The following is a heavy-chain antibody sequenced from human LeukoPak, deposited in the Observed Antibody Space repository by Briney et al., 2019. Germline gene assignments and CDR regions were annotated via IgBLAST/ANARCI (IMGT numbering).Heavy chain of an antibody. CDR3: ARGPPMYYFDY. CDR2: IYYSGST. V-gene: IGHV4-39*07. J-gene: IGHJ4*02. Sequence: PSETLSLTCTVSGGSISSSSYCWGWIRQPPGKRLEWIGSIYYSGSTYYNPSLKSRVTISVDTSKNQFSLKLSSVTAADTAVYYCARGPPMYYFDYWGQGTLVTVSS. CDR1: GGSISSSSYC.